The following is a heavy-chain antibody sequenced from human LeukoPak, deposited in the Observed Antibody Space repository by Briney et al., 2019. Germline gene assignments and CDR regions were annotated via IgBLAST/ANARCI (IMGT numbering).Heavy chain of an antibody. Sequence: ASVKVSCKASGYTFTGYCMHWVRQAPGQGLEWMGWINPNSGGTNYAQKFQGRVTMTRDTSISTAYMELSRLRSDDTAVYYCARPSIAAETWFDPWGQGTLVTVSS. CDR2: INPNSGGT. CDR3: ARPSIAAETWFDP. CDR1: GYTFTGYC. J-gene: IGHJ5*02. V-gene: IGHV1-2*02. D-gene: IGHD6-13*01.